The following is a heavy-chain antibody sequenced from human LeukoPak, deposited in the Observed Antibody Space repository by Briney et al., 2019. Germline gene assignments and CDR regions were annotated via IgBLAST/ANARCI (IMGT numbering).Heavy chain of an antibody. V-gene: IGHV6-1*01. CDR1: GDSVSSNSAA. CDR2: TYYRSKWYN. J-gene: IGHJ5*02. CDR3: ARDYGGRENWFDP. D-gene: IGHD4-23*01. Sequence: SQTLSLTCAISGDSVSSNSAAWNWISQSPSIGLEWLGRTYYRSKWYNDYAVSVKSRITINPDTSKNQFSLQLNSVTPEDTAVYYCARDYGGRENWFDPWGQGTLVTVSS.